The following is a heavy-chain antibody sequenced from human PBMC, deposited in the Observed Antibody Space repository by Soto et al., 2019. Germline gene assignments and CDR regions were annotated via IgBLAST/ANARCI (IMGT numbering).Heavy chain of an antibody. CDR2: IYYSGST. CDR1: GGSISSGGYY. Sequence: SETLSLTCTVSGGSISSGGYYWSWIRQPPGKGLEWIGYIYYSGSTYYNPSLKSRVTISVDTSKNQFSLKLSSVTAADTAVYYCASQEYYYGSGGRSGFDPWGQGTLVTLSS. D-gene: IGHD3-10*01. CDR3: ASQEYYYGSGGRSGFDP. J-gene: IGHJ5*02. V-gene: IGHV4-31*03.